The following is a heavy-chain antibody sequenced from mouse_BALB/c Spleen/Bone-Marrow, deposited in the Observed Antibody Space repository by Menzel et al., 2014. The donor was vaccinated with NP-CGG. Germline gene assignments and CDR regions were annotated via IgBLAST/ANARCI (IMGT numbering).Heavy chain of an antibody. Sequence: QVQLKESGPGLVQPSQSLSITCTVSGFSLTNYGVHWLRQSPGKGLEWLGVIWSGGSADYNAAFISRLSISKDNSKSQVFFKMNSLQANDTAIYYCARNSYRSDAYFDVWGAGTTVTVSS. CDR3: ARNSYRSDAYFDV. J-gene: IGHJ1*01. D-gene: IGHD2-14*01. CDR1: GFSLTNYG. CDR2: IWSGGSA. V-gene: IGHV2-2*02.